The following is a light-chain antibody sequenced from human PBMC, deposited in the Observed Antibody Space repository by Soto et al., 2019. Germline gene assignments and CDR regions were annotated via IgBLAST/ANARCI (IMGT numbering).Light chain of an antibody. V-gene: IGLV1-44*01. J-gene: IGLJ1*01. CDR1: RSNIGSNT. Sequence: QPVLPPTPGPSWTPGQRVTISCSGSRSNIGSNTVTWYQQLPGTAPKLLIYSNNQRPSGVPDRFSGSKSGTSASLAISGLQSEDEADYYCAAWDDSLNGSYVFGTGTKVTVL. CDR3: AAWDDSLNGSYV. CDR2: SNN.